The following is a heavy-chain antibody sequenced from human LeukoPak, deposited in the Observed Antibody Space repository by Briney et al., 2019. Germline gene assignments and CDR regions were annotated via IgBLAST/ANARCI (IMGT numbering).Heavy chain of an antibody. Sequence: ASVKVSCKASGYTFTSYYMHWVRQAPGQGLEWMGIINPSGGSTSYAQKFQGRVTMTRDTSTSTVYMELSGLRSEDTAVYYCAGYSSSWTALGYWGQGTLVTVSS. V-gene: IGHV1-46*01. CDR3: AGYSSSWTALGY. D-gene: IGHD6-13*01. CDR2: INPSGGST. J-gene: IGHJ4*02. CDR1: GYTFTSYY.